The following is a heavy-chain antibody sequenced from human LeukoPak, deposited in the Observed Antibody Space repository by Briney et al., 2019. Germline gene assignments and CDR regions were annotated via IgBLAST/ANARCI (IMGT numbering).Heavy chain of an antibody. CDR2: VFYSGTT. D-gene: IGHD4-17*01. V-gene: IGHV4-39*01. Sequence: SETLSLTCTVSGGSVSSNNYYWTWLRQPPGMGLQWIGTVFYSGTTYYNPSPKSRATTSVDTSKNQFSLKLSSVTVADMAVYYCARLARSTRDYSWHFDLWGRGTLVTVSS. CDR3: ARLARSTRDYSWHFDL. J-gene: IGHJ2*01. CDR1: GGSVSSNNYY.